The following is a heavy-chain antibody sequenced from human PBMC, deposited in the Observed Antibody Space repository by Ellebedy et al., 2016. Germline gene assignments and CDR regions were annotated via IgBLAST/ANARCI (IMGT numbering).Heavy chain of an antibody. CDR1: GFTFSDSV. CDR2: ISVDGRAV. CDR3: ARDSQGVTMLDY. Sequence: GESLKISCVGFGFTFSDSVMHWVRQDPGKGLDWVAGISVDGRAVHYPDSVKGRFTISRDNAQNTVYLQMNSLRLEDTAVYYCARDSQGVTMLDYWGQGTLVTVSS. J-gene: IGHJ4*02. V-gene: IGHV3-30*03. D-gene: IGHD3-10*01.